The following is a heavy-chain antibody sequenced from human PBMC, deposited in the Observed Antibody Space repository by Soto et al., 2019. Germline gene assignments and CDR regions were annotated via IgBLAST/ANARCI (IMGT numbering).Heavy chain of an antibody. Sequence: QVQLVQSGAEVKKPGASVKVSCKASGYTFTSYGISWVRQAPGQGLEWMGWISAYSGNTNYAQKLQGRVTMTTNTSTTTTYMELRRLRSDDAAVYSWARDVPTVDAWGQGTTVTVSS. CDR2: ISAYSGNT. CDR3: ARDVPTVDA. J-gene: IGHJ6*02. V-gene: IGHV1-18*01. CDR1: GYTFTSYG.